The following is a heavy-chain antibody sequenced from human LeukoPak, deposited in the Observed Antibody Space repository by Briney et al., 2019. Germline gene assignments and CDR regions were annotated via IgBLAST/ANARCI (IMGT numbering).Heavy chain of an antibody. D-gene: IGHD3-22*01. CDR1: GFTFSSYS. V-gene: IGHV3-21*01. CDR3: ARDQSPYYYDSSGYYRGASIDY. Sequence: GGSLRLSCAASGFTFSSYSMNWVRQAPGKGLEWVSSISSSSSYIYYADSVKGRFTISRDNAKNSLYLQMNSLRAEDTAVYYCARDQSPYYYDSSGYYRGASIDYWGQGTLVTVSS. CDR2: ISSSSSYI. J-gene: IGHJ4*02.